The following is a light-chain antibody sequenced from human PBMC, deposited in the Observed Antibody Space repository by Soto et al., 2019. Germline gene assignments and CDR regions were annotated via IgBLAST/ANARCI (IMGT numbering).Light chain of an antibody. Sequence: VLTQSPDTLSLSPGERATLSCRASQSASSQYLSWYQQRPGQPPRLLISSVFIRANGIPDRFSGSGSGSDFTLTISRLEPEDFAVYYCQDFAYPQWTFGQGTKVEI. J-gene: IGKJ1*01. V-gene: IGKV3-20*01. CDR3: QDFAYPQWT. CDR1: QSASSQY. CDR2: SVF.